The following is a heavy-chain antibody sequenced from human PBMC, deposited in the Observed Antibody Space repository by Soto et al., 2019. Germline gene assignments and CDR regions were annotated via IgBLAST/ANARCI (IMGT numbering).Heavy chain of an antibody. CDR3: ASEGPAPYYYSGMDV. CDR1: GYSFTTYG. Sequence: QVQLVQSRGEVKKPGASVKVSCKTSGYSFTTYGISWVRQAPGQGLEWMGWISGYNGNTNYAQKLQGRVPMSTDTSTSTAYMELRSLRSDDTAVYYSASEGPAPYYYSGMDVWGQGSTVTVSS. J-gene: IGHJ6*02. V-gene: IGHV1-18*01. CDR2: ISGYNGNT.